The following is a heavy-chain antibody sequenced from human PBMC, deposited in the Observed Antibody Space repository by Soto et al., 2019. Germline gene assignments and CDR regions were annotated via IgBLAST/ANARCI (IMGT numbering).Heavy chain of an antibody. Sequence: TLSLTCTVSGDSLSSGGYYWSWIRQHPGKGLEWIGYISYSGSTYYNPSLKSRVTISEDMSKNQFSLKLSSVTAADTAVYFCARAIFGVVSVDYWGQGTLVTVS. D-gene: IGHD3-3*01. J-gene: IGHJ4*02. CDR2: ISYSGST. CDR1: GDSLSSGGYY. CDR3: ARAIFGVVSVDY. V-gene: IGHV4-31*03.